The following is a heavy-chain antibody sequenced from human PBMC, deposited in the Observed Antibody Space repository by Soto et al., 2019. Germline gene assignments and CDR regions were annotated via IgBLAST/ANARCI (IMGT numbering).Heavy chain of an antibody. V-gene: IGHV3-11*01. CDR1: RFTSSDYY. Sequence: GGSLRLSCVASRFTSSDYYMNWIRQAPGKGLEWISYISNSGTTKYYADSVKGRFTISRDNAKNSLYLQMNSLRAEDTAVYYCARDPGTATPYYYYYGMDVWGQGTTVTVSS. CDR2: ISNSGTTK. D-gene: IGHD5-18*01. CDR3: ARDPGTATPYYYYYGMDV. J-gene: IGHJ6*02.